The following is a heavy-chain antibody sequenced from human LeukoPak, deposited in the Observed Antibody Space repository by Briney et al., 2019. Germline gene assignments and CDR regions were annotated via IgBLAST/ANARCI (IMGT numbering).Heavy chain of an antibody. CDR2: INPTGDTT. CDR1: GYTFTSHY. J-gene: IGHJ4*02. CDR3: ARGGAAFYYYGGAYFDY. D-gene: IGHD3-10*01. V-gene: IGHV1-46*01. Sequence: ASVKVSCKASGYTFTSHYMHWVRQAPGQGLEWMGVINPTGDTTRYAQKFQGRVTMTRDMSTSTDYMELSSLRSDDTAVYYCARGGAAFYYYGGAYFDYWGQGTLVTVSS.